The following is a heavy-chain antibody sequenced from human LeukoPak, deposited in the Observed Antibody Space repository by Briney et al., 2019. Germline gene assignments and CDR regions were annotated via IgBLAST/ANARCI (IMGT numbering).Heavy chain of an antibody. J-gene: IGHJ4*02. CDR2: MYDGGRT. V-gene: IGHV3-53*01. Sequence: PGGSLRLSCAASGFTVSSKYMSWVRQAPGKGLEWVSIMYDGGRTYYADSVRGRFTISRDNSKNTLHLQMNSLRADDTAAYYCARGLTYSFLDYWGRGTQVTVSS. CDR3: ARGLTYSFLDY. D-gene: IGHD5-12*01. CDR1: GFTVSSKY.